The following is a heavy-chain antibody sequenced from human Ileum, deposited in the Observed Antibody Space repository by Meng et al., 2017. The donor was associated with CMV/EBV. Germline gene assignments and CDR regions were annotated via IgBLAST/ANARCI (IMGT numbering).Heavy chain of an antibody. CDR1: EFSFSTYW. CDR2: INTDGTST. CDR3: KSDQTKTGPTTIDY. Sequence: SEFSFSTYWMYWVRRARGKGRVWVSRINTDGTSTTYADYVGGRFTISRDNAKNTLYLQMNSLRAEDTAVYYCKSDQTKTGPTTIDYWGQGTLVTVSS. D-gene: IGHD1-1*01. J-gene: IGHJ4*02. V-gene: IGHV3-74*01.